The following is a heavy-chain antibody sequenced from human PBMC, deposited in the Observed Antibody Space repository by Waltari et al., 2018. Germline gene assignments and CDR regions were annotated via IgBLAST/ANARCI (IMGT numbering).Heavy chain of an antibody. CDR3: ARVTPSWEPQSGRDF. J-gene: IGHJ4*02. Sequence: QVQLQESGPGLVKPSQTLSLTCPGPGCPISHGHYYWTWIRQPAGKGLEWIGHIYTGGSTNYSPSLRSRLTISVDTSKNQFSLTLNSVTAADTAVYYCARVTPSWEPQSGRDFWGQGTLVTVSS. CDR1: GCPISHGHYY. D-gene: IGHD1-26*01. V-gene: IGHV4-61*02. CDR2: IYTGGST.